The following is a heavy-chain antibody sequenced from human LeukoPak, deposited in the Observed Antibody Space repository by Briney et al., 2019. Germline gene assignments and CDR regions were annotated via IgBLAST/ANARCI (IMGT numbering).Heavy chain of an antibody. D-gene: IGHD3-22*01. CDR2: IYPGDSDT. CDR3: ARLAPHYDSSGYEVLDH. J-gene: IGHJ4*02. V-gene: IGHV5-51*01. CDR1: GYSFTSYW. Sequence: GESLKISCKGSGYSFTSYWIGWVRQMPGKGLEWMGIIYPGDSDTKYSPSFQGQVTISADKSISTAYLQWSSLKASDTAMFYCARLAPHYDSSGYEVLDHWGQGTLVTVSS.